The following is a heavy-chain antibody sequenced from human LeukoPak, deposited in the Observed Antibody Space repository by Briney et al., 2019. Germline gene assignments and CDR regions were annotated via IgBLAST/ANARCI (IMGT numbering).Heavy chain of an antibody. CDR1: GFTFSSYG. V-gene: IGHV3-30*03. CDR3: AREEHDYVWGSYRYYYYYGIDV. Sequence: GRSLRLSCAASGFTFSSYGMHWVRQSPGRGLEWVSFISLDGSNELYADSLKGRFTISRDNSKDTLYLQMDSLRAEDTALYYCAREEHDYVWGSYRYYYYYGIDVWGQGTTVTVSS. J-gene: IGHJ6*02. D-gene: IGHD3-16*02. CDR2: ISLDGSNE.